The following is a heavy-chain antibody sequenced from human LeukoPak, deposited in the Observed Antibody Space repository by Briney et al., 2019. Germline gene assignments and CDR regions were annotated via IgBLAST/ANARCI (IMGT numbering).Heavy chain of an antibody. Sequence: ASVKVSCKASGYTFSSYGISWVRQAPGQGLEWMGWISVYNGNTNYAQKIQGRVTMTTDTSTSTAYMELRSLRSDDTAVYYCARDYDILTGPNYYGMDVWGQGTTVTVSS. D-gene: IGHD3-9*01. CDR3: ARDYDILTGPNYYGMDV. CDR1: GYTFSSYG. J-gene: IGHJ6*02. V-gene: IGHV1-18*01. CDR2: ISVYNGNT.